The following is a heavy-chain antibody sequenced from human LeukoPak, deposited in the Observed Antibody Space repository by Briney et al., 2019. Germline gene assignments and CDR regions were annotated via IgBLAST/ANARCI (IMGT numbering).Heavy chain of an antibody. D-gene: IGHD3-10*01. V-gene: IGHV3-21*01. CDR1: GFTFSSYS. CDR3: ARDSDHY. CDR2: ISSSSSYI. Sequence: KAGGSLRLSCAASGFTFSSYSMNWVRQAPGKGLEWVSSISSSSSYIYHADSVKGRFTISRDNAKNSLYLQMNSLRAEDTAVYYCARDSDHYWGQGTLVTVSS. J-gene: IGHJ4*02.